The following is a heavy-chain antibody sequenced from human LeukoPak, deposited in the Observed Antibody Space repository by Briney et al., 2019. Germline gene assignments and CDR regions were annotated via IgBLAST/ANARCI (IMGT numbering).Heavy chain of an antibody. V-gene: IGHV3-23*01. CDR1: GFTFSSYA. J-gene: IGHJ4*02. D-gene: IGHD2-21*02. Sequence: GGSLRLSCAASGFTFSSYAMSWVRQAPGKGLEWVSAISGSGGSTYYADSVKGRFTISRDNSKNTLYLQMNSLRAEDTAVYYCASHMGGDLRPFDYWGQGTLVTVSS. CDR2: ISGSGGST. CDR3: ASHMGGDLRPFDY.